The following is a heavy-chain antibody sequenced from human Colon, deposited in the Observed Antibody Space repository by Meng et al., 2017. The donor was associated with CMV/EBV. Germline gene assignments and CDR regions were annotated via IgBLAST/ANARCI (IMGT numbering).Heavy chain of an antibody. CDR3: ARGEPRNDFWSTFAPTFDY. Sequence: GESLKISCAASGFTVSSNYMSWVRQAPGKGLEWVSVIYSGGSTYYADSVKGRFAISRDNSKNIVYLQMSSLRAEDTAVYYCARGEPRNDFWSTFAPTFDYWGQGTLVTVSS. CDR2: IYSGGST. D-gene: IGHD3-3*01. CDR1: GFTVSSNY. J-gene: IGHJ4*02. V-gene: IGHV3-53*01.